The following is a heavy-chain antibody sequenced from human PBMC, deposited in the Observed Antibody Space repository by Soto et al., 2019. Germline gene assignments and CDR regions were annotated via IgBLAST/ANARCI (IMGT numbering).Heavy chain of an antibody. CDR2: IYYSGST. CDR3: ACGYSGYVYFDY. J-gene: IGHJ4*02. CDR1: GGSISSSSYY. V-gene: IGHV4-39*01. D-gene: IGHD5-12*01. Sequence: SETLSLTCTVSGGSISSSSYYWGWIRQPPGKGLEWIGSIYYSGSTYYNPSLKSRVTISVDTSKNQFSLKLSSVTAADTAVYYCACGYSGYVYFDYRGQGTLVTVSS.